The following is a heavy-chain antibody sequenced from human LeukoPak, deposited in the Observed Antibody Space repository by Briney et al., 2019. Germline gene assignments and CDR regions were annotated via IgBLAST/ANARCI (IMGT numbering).Heavy chain of an antibody. Sequence: PGGSLRLSCAASGFTVSSSYMSWVRQAPGKGLEWVSVFYSGGKTYYTDSVKGRFTISRDNSKNTLYLQMNSLRSEDTAVYYCARPDEDRGYSYGYNYWGQGTLVTVSS. CDR3: ARPDEDRGYSYGYNY. V-gene: IGHV3-53*05. CDR2: FYSGGKT. CDR1: GFTVSSSY. J-gene: IGHJ4*02. D-gene: IGHD5-18*01.